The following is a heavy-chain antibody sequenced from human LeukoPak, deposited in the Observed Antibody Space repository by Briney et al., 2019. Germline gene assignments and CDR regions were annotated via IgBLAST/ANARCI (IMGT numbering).Heavy chain of an antibody. V-gene: IGHV3-48*01. D-gene: IGHD7-27*01. J-gene: IGHJ5*02. CDR2: ISSSSSTI. CDR1: AFTFSSYI. CDR3: ESRRGDRHRYNWFDH. Sequence: GGSLRLSCAASAFTFSSYIMNWVRQAPGEGLEGGSYISSSSSTIYYADSVKGRFTLFRDKAKNSLYLQMNSLRAEDTAVYYCESRRGDRHRYNWFDHWGQGTLVTVPS.